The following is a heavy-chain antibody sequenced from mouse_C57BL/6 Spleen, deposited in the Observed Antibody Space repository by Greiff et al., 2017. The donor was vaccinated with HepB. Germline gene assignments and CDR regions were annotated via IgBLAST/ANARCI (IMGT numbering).Heavy chain of an antibody. V-gene: IGHV1-61*01. D-gene: IGHD1-1*01. CDR2: IYPSDSET. Sequence: VKLQQPGAELVRPGSSVKLSCKASGYTFTSYWMDWVKQRPGQGLEWIGNIYPSDSETHYNQKFKDKATLTVDKSSSTAYMQLSSLTSEDSAVYYCAQATVVASDVWGKGTTVTVSS. CDR1: GYTFTSYW. CDR3: AQATVVASDV. J-gene: IGHJ1*03.